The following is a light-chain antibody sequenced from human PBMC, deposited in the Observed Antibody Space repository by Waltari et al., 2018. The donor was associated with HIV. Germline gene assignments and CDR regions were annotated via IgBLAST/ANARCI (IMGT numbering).Light chain of an antibody. Sequence: SDLTQPASLSGFLGQSITISCTGGARDVGVYNFISWYQQHPGKVPKLFLYQGDTRASGIAGRFSGSKSGNTASLTISGRQIEDEGRYFCASYTADDTILFGGGTTVTVL. J-gene: IGLJ2*01. CDR2: QGD. CDR3: ASYTADDTIL. CDR1: ARDVGVYNF. V-gene: IGLV2-14*01.